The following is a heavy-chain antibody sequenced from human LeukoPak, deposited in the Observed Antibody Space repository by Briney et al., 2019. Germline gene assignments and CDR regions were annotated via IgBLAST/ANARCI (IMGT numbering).Heavy chain of an antibody. Sequence: ASVTVSCKASGYTFTSYAMHWVRQAPGQRLEWMGWINAGNGNTKHSQKFQGRVTITRDTSASTAYMELSSLRSEDTAVYSCARGVATNRYYFDYWGQGTLVTVSS. D-gene: IGHD5-12*01. CDR1: GYTFTSYA. V-gene: IGHV1-3*01. CDR2: INAGNGNT. CDR3: ARGVATNRYYFDY. J-gene: IGHJ4*02.